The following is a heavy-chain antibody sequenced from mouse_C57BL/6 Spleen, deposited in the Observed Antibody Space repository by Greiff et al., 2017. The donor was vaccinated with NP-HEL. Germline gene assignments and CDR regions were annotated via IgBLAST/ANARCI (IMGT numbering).Heavy chain of an antibody. Sequence: QVQLQQSGAELVRPGASVTLSCKASGYTFTDYEMHWVKQTPVHGLEWIGAIDPETGGTAYNQKFKGKAILTADKSSSTAYMELRSLTSEDSAVYYCTIWGSITTEDYWGQGTTLTVSS. V-gene: IGHV1-15*01. D-gene: IGHD1-1*01. CDR1: GYTFTDYE. J-gene: IGHJ2*01. CDR2: IDPETGGT. CDR3: TIWGSITTEDY.